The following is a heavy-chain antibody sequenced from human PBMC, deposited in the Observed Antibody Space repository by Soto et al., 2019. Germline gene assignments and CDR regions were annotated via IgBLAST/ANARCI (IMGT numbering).Heavy chain of an antibody. J-gene: IGHJ6*02. D-gene: IGHD3-22*01. Sequence: QVQLVQSGAEVKKPGSSVKVSCKASGGTFSSYAISWVLQAPGQGLEWMGGIIPIFVTANYAQKFQGRVTITADESTSTAYRELSSLRSEDTAVYYFARDYYDSSGAKRFGYYYDGMDLWGQGTTVTVSS. CDR3: ARDYYDSSGAKRFGYYYDGMDL. V-gene: IGHV1-69*01. CDR1: GGTFSSYA. CDR2: IIPIFVTA.